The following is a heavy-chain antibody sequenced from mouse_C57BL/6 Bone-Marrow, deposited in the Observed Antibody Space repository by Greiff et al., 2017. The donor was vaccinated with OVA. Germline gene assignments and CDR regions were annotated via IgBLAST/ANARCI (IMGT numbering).Heavy chain of an antibody. V-gene: IGHV14-2*01. Sequence: VQLKESGAELVKPGASVKLSCTASGFNIKDYYMHWVKQRTEQGLEWIGRIVPEDGETKYAPKFQGKATITADTSSNTAYLQLSSLTSEDTAGYDGAHYYYGSSRAMDYWGQGTSVTVSS. J-gene: IGHJ4*01. CDR1: GFNIKDYY. CDR2: IVPEDGET. CDR3: AHYYYGSSRAMDY. D-gene: IGHD1-1*01.